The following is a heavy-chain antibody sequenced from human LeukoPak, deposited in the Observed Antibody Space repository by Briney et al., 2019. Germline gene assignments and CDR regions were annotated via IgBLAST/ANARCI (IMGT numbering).Heavy chain of an antibody. D-gene: IGHD1-26*01. CDR2: VYSTGST. J-gene: IGHJ4*02. Sequence: SETLSLTCSFSGGSVSSWRYYWSWIRQPPGKELEWIGSVYSTGSTSYNPPLKSPVPISVDLFKHHYSLKKNSVTASDTAGVFWARDSRSYYDPILYWGQGTLVTVSS. V-gene: IGHV4-61*03. CDR1: GGSVSSWRYY. CDR3: ARDSRSYYDPILY.